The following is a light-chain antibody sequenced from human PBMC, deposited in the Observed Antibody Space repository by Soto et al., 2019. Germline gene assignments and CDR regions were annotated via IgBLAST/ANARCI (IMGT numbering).Light chain of an antibody. J-gene: IGKJ2*01. V-gene: IGKV3-15*01. CDR2: GAS. Sequence: EIVMTQSPATLSVSPGERATLSCRASQSVSSSLAWYQQKPGQAPRLLIYGASTRATGIPARFSGSGSGTEFTLTITSLQSEDFALYYCQQYSIWPYTFGQGTKLEIK. CDR3: QQYSIWPYT. CDR1: QSVSSS.